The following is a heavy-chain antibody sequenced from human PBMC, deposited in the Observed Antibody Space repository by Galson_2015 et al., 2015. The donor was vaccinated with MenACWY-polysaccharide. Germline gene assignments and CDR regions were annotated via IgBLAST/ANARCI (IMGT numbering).Heavy chain of an antibody. CDR1: GFTFDDYA. CDR2: ISWNSGSI. D-gene: IGHD4-23*01. Sequence: SLRLSCAASGFTFDDYAMHWVRQAPGKGLEWVSGISWNSGSIGYADSVKGRFTISRDNAKNSLYLQMNSLRAEDTALYYCAKAATTVVSWYFDYWGQGTLVTVSS. V-gene: IGHV3-9*01. J-gene: IGHJ4*02. CDR3: AKAATTVVSWYFDY.